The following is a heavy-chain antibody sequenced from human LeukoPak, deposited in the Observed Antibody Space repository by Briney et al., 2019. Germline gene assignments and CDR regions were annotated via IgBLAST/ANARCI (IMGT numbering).Heavy chain of an antibody. D-gene: IGHD6-13*01. CDR1: GYTFTGYY. V-gene: IGHV1-2*02. CDR2: INPYSGGT. J-gene: IGHJ4*02. CDR3: ARVFQKQLSDY. Sequence: ASVKVSCKASGYTFTGYYIHWVRQAPGQGLEWMGWINPYSGGTNYAQKFQGRVTMTRDTSISTAYMELSRLRSDDTAVYYCARVFQKQLSDYWGQGSLVTVSS.